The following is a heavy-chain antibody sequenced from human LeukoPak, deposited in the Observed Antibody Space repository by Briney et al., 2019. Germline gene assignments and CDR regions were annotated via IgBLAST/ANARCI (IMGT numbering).Heavy chain of an antibody. CDR1: GGSISSGDYY. J-gene: IGHJ3*02. Sequence: SETLSLTCTVSGGSISSGDYYWSWIRQPPGKGLEWIGYIYYSGSTYYNPSLKSRVTISVDTSKNQFSLKLSSVTAADTAVYYCARFPDSSPFAGAFDIWGQGTMVTVSS. CDR3: ARFPDSSPFAGAFDI. CDR2: IYYSGST. V-gene: IGHV4-30-4*01. D-gene: IGHD6-13*01.